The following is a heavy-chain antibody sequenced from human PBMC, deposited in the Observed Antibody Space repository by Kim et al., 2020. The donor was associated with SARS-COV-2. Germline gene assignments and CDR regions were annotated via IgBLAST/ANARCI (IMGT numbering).Heavy chain of an antibody. V-gene: IGHV4-4*07. Sequence: TPSHKSRVTRSVHTSKSQVALKLSSVTAADTAVYYCARDRVVGVGGGFDYWGQGALVTVSS. D-gene: IGHD2-15*01. CDR3: ARDRVVGVGGGFDY. J-gene: IGHJ4*02.